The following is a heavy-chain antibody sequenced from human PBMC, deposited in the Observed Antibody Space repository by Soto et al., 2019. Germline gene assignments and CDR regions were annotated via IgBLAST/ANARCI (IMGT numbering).Heavy chain of an antibody. CDR1: GGSISSYY. CDR2: IYYSGST. D-gene: IGHD6-13*01. CDR3: ARDPPSKGIAAAGYQSL. Sequence: TSETLSLTCTVSGGSISSYYWSWIRQPPGKGLEWIGYIYYSGSTNYNPSLKSRVTISVDTSKNQFSLKLSSVTAADTAVYYCARDPPSKGIAAAGYQSLWGQGTLVTVSS. V-gene: IGHV4-59*01. J-gene: IGHJ4*02.